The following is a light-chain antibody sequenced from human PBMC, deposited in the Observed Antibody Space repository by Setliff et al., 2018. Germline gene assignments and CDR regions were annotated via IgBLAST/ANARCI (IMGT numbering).Light chain of an antibody. J-gene: IGLJ2*01. V-gene: IGLV1-44*01. CDR1: SSNIGSKT. Sequence: QSVLTQPPSASGTPGQRVTISCSGSSSNIGSKTVNWYQQLPGTAPKLLMFQNSQRPSGVPDRFSGPKSGTSASLAISGLQSEDEADYYCSTWDDSLNSVVFGGGTKVTVL. CDR2: QNS. CDR3: STWDDSLNSVV.